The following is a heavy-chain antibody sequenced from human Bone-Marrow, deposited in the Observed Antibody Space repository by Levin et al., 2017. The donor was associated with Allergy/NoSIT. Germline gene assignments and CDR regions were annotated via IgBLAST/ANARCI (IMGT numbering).Heavy chain of an antibody. CDR2: IAYDGTYK. Sequence: GGSLRLSCAASGFTFSSYGMHWVRQAPGKGLEWVAFIAYDGTYKVYGDSVKGRFTVSRDNSKNTLYLQMNSLRAEDTAVYYCAKDRSNMVRGLPADWGQGTLVTVSS. J-gene: IGHJ4*02. D-gene: IGHD3-10*01. CDR1: GFTFSSYG. CDR3: AKDRSNMVRGLPAD. V-gene: IGHV3-30*18.